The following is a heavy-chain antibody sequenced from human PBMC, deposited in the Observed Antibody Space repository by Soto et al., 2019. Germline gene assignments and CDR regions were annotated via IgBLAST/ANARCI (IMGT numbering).Heavy chain of an antibody. CDR3: ARVSAVSAEYYFDY. J-gene: IGHJ4*02. V-gene: IGHV4-30-4*01. Sequence: QVQLRESGPGLMRPSQTLSLTCTVSGASVTSTGYYWTWIRQSPVKGLEWLGYILHNGNADYSPSLETRLSISLDSSKNQFSLKVNSVSAADTAIYFCARVSAVSAEYYFDYWGQGALVTVSS. D-gene: IGHD6-19*01. CDR2: ILHNGNA. CDR1: GASVTSTGYY.